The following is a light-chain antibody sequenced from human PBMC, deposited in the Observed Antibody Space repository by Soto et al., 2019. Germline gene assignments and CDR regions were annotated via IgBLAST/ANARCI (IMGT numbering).Light chain of an antibody. V-gene: IGKV3-20*01. Sequence: ESVLTQSPGTLSLSPGERATLSCWASQSISSSYLAWYQQIPGQAPRLLIYGASNRATGIPDRFSGSGSGTDFTLTISRLEPEDCAVYYCQQYGSSPLTFGGGTKVEIK. CDR2: GAS. CDR3: QQYGSSPLT. CDR1: QSISSSY. J-gene: IGKJ4*01.